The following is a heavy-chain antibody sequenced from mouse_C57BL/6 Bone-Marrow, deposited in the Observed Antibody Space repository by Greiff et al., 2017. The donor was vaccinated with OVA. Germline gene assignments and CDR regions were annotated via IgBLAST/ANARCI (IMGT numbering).Heavy chain of an antibody. CDR2: IDPETGGT. J-gene: IGHJ4*01. CDR1: GYTFTDYE. D-gene: IGHD2-5*01. V-gene: IGHV1-15*01. CDR3: TRGYSNYYAMDY. Sequence: VQLQQSGAELVRPGASVTLSCKASGYTFTDYEMHWVKQTPVHGLEWIGAIDPETGGTAYNQKFKGKAILTADKSSSPAYMELRSLTSEDSAVYYCTRGYSNYYAMDYWGRGTSVTVSS.